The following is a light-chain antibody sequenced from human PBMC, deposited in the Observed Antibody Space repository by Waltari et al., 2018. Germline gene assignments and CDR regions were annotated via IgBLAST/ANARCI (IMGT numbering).Light chain of an antibody. V-gene: IGLV2-14*01. J-gene: IGLJ2*01. CDR2: DVT. CDR1: TYNY. CDR3: TSYTNGCTV. Sequence: QSALTQPASVSGSPGQSITISCTGTTYNYVSWYQQLPGKTPKLLIYDVTQRPSGVSSRLSGSKFGNTAALTISGLQAEDEADYYCTSYTNGCTVFGGGTKLTVL.